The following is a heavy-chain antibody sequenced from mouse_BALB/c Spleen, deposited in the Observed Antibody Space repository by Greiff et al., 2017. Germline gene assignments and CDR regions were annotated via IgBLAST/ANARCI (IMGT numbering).Heavy chain of an antibody. CDR1: GFNIKDTY. Sequence: EVHLVESGAELVKPGASVKLSCTASGFNIKDTYMHWVKQRPEQGLEWIGRIDPANGNTKYDPKFQGKATITADTSSNTAYLQLSSLTSEDTAVYYCARDDYGWFAYWGQGTLVTVSA. V-gene: IGHV14-3*02. D-gene: IGHD2-4*01. CDR3: ARDDYGWFAY. J-gene: IGHJ3*01. CDR2: IDPANGNT.